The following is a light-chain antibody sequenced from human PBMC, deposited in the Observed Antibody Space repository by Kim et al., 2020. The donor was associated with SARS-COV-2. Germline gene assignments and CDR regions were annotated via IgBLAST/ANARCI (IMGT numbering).Light chain of an antibody. J-gene: IGKJ2*01. Sequence: SHSVGDRVTVSCRESQGISNYLAWYQQKPGKVPKLLIYAASASQSGVPSRFSGSGSGTDFTLTISSLQPEDVATYFCQNYHSAPYTFGQGTKLEI. CDR2: AAS. V-gene: IGKV1-27*01. CDR3: QNYHSAPYT. CDR1: QGISNY.